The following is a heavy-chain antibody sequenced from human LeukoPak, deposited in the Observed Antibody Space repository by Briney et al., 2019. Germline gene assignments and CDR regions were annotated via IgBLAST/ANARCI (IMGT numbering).Heavy chain of an antibody. Sequence: GGSVRLSCAASGFTFSTYSMNWVRQAPGKGLEWVSSISSSSNSIYYADSVKGRFTISRDNAKNSLYLQMNSLRAEDTAVYYFARAICSSTSCYGNDYWGQGTLVTVSS. CDR1: GFTFSTYS. J-gene: IGHJ4*02. V-gene: IGHV3-21*01. CDR3: ARAICSSTSCYGNDY. D-gene: IGHD2-2*01. CDR2: ISSSSNSI.